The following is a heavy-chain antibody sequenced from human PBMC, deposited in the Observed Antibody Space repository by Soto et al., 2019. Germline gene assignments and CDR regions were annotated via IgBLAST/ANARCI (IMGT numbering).Heavy chain of an antibody. V-gene: IGHV3-21*01. J-gene: IGHJ4*02. CDR1: GFTFSDYS. D-gene: IGHD3-10*01. CDR2: ITGNSRYI. Sequence: GGSLRLSCAASGFTFSDYSMVWVRQAPGKGLEWVSSITGNSRYIYYADSVEGRFTISRDNAENLLYLQMSSLRAEDTSLYYCARAELTMVRPLFRFFDYLGQGALVTVSS. CDR3: ARAELTMVRPLFRFFDY.